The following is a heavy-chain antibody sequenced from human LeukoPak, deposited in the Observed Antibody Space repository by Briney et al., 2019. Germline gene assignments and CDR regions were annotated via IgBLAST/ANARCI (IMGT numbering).Heavy chain of an antibody. D-gene: IGHD6-6*01. Sequence: GESLKISCKGSGYSFTSYWIGWGRRMPGKGMEWRGIIYPGDSDTRYSPSFQGQVTISADKSISTAYLQWSSLKASDTAMYYCARLEGVSIASSFDYWGQGTLVTVSS. J-gene: IGHJ4*02. CDR3: ARLEGVSIASSFDY. V-gene: IGHV5-51*01. CDR1: GYSFTSYW. CDR2: IYPGDSDT.